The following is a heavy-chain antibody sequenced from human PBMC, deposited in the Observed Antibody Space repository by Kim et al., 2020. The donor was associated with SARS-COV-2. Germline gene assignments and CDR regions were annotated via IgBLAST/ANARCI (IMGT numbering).Heavy chain of an antibody. CDR3: ARSVVVPLTHNWFDP. CDR2: IYSRGTT. CDR1: GGSISHYQ. D-gene: IGHD3-22*01. J-gene: IGHJ5*02. Sequence: SETLSLTCTVSGGSISHYQWSWIRQPPGKGLEWIGSIYSRGTTNYNPSLKSRVAISVDASKNQFSLNLSSVTAADTAIYYCARSVVVPLTHNWFDPWGPGTLVTVSS. V-gene: IGHV4-59*13.